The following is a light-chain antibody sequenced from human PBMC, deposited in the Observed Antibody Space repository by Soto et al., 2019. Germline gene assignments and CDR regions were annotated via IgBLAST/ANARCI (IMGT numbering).Light chain of an antibody. V-gene: IGLV2-23*02. Sequence: QSVLTQPASVSGSPGQSITISCTGTSSDVGSYNVVSWYQQHPGKAPKLMIYEVSKRPSGVSNRFSGSKSGNTASLTISGLQAYDEADYYCCSYSGSITFYVFGSGTKVTVL. CDR1: SSDVGSYNV. CDR3: CSYSGSITFYV. J-gene: IGLJ1*01. CDR2: EVS.